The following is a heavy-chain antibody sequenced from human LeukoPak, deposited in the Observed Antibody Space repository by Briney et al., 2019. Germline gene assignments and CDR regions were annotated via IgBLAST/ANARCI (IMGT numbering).Heavy chain of an antibody. V-gene: IGHV1-69*04. D-gene: IGHD6-19*01. CDR1: GGTFSSYA. J-gene: IGHJ4*02. CDR2: IIPILGIA. CDR3: ATGQGVAGTNFDY. Sequence: SVKVSCKASGGTFSSYAISWVRQAPGQGLEWMGRIIPILGIANYAQKFQGRVTITADKSTSTAYMELSSLRSEDTAVYYCATGQGVAGTNFDYWGQGTLVTVSS.